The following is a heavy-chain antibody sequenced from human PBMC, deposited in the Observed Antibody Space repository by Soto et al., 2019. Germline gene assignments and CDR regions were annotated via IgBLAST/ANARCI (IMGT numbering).Heavy chain of an antibody. Sequence: QVQMVESGGGVVQPGRSLRLSCAASRFTFSTYGMHWVSQTPGKGLEWVAVRSYDGSNKYYADSVKRRLTISRDNSKNTLYLQMNSLRAEDTAVYYCVKGVYHYFDDWDQGTLVTVSA. CDR1: RFTFSTYG. J-gene: IGHJ4*02. CDR2: RSYDGSNK. D-gene: IGHD2-2*01. V-gene: IGHV3-30*18. CDR3: VKGVYHYFDD.